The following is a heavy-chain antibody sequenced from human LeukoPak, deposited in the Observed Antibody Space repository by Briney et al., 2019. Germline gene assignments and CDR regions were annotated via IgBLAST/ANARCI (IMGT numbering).Heavy chain of an antibody. CDR1: GGSISSSNW. J-gene: IGHJ4*02. V-gene: IGHV4-4*02. CDR3: ARRELSTYYFDY. CDR2: IYHSGST. D-gene: IGHD3-16*02. Sequence: SETLSLTCAVSGGSISSSNWWSWVRQPPGKGLEWIGEIYHSGSTNYNPSLKSRVTISVDTSKNQFSLKLSSVTAADTAVYYCARRELSTYYFDYWGQGTLVTVSS.